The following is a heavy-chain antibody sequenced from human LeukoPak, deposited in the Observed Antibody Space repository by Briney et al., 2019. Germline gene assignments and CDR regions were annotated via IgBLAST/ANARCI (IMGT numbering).Heavy chain of an antibody. D-gene: IGHD3-22*01. J-gene: IGHJ6*02. CDR2: IYYSGST. Sequence: PSETLSLTCTVSGGPISSSSYYWGWIRQPPGKGLEWIGSIYYSGSTYYNPSLKSRVTISVDTSKNQFSLKLSSVTAADTAVYYCARDDYDSSGYYQNYYYYGMDVWGQGTTVTVSS. CDR1: GGPISSSSYY. CDR3: ARDDYDSSGYYQNYYYYGMDV. V-gene: IGHV4-39*07.